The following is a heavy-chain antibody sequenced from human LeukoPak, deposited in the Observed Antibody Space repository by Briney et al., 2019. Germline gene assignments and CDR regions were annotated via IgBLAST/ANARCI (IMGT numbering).Heavy chain of an antibody. Sequence: GGSLRLSCAASGFTFNTYGMSWVRQAPGKGLEWVSGISGSGGATYYADSVKGRFTISRDDPHNTLYLQMNSLRAEDTAVYYCAKDPVGNFDYWGQGTLVTVSS. CDR1: GFTFNTYG. CDR3: AKDPVGNFDY. D-gene: IGHD4-23*01. CDR2: ISGSGGAT. V-gene: IGHV3-23*01. J-gene: IGHJ4*02.